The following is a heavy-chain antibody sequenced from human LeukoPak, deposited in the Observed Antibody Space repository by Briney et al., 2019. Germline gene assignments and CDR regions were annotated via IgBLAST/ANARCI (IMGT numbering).Heavy chain of an antibody. CDR2: ITGDSKYI. CDR3: ARDFDYGDY. Sequence: GGSLRLSCAASRSTFSSYSMNWVRQAPGKGLEWVSSITGDSKYIYYADSVRGRFTISRDNAKNSLYLQMNSLRAEDTAVYYCARDFDYGDYWGQGTLVTVSS. J-gene: IGHJ4*02. V-gene: IGHV3-21*01. CDR1: RSTFSSYS.